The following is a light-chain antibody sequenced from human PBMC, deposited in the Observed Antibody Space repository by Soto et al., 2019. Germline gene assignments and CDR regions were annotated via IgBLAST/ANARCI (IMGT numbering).Light chain of an antibody. J-gene: IGLJ2*01. V-gene: IGLV1-47*01. Sequence: QSVLTQTPSVSGTPGQRFTISCSGSNSNIGSNYVFWYQQLPGTAPKLLIYRNSQRPSGVPDRFSGSKSGTSASLAISGLRSEDEADYYCAGWEDSLNGVGFGGGTKVTVL. CDR2: RNS. CDR1: NSNIGSNY. CDR3: AGWEDSLNGVG.